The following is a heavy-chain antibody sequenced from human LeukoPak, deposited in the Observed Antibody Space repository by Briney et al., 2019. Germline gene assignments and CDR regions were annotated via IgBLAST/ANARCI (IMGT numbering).Heavy chain of an antibody. Sequence: GGSLRLSCAASGFTFGSYAMHWVRQAPGKGLEWVAVISYDGSNKYYADSVKGRFTISRDNSKNTLYLQMNSLRAEDTAVYYCARDPHPQLHYYDSSGYLGYFDYWGQGTLVTVSS. CDR3: ARDPHPQLHYYDSSGYLGYFDY. CDR1: GFTFGSYA. CDR2: ISYDGSNK. V-gene: IGHV3-30-3*01. D-gene: IGHD3-22*01. J-gene: IGHJ4*02.